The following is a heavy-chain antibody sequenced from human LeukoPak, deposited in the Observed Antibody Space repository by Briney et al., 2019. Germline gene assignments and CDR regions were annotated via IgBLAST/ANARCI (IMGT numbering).Heavy chain of an antibody. CDR2: ISYDGSNK. Sequence: PGGSLRLSCAASGFTFSSYAMHWVRQAPGKGLEWVAVISYDGSNKYYADPVKGRFTISRDNSKNTLDLQMNSLRAEDTAVYYCARDRDGYNSGFDYWGQGTLVTVSS. D-gene: IGHD5-24*01. V-gene: IGHV3-30-3*01. CDR3: ARDRDGYNSGFDY. J-gene: IGHJ4*02. CDR1: GFTFSSYA.